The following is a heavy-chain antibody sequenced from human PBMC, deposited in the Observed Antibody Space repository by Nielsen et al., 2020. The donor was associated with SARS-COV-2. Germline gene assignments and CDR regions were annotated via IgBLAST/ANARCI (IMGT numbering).Heavy chain of an antibody. CDR1: GYSFTNYY. Sequence: GESLKISCHGSGYSFTNYYIAWVRQMPGKGLEWMGLIFPGDSGTRYSPSFEGRVTMSVDKSITTAYLQWSSLRASDTAIYYCARNDILTGYSPDYWGQGTLVTVSS. V-gene: IGHV5-51*01. CDR3: ARNDILTGYSPDY. D-gene: IGHD3-9*01. CDR2: IFPGDSGT. J-gene: IGHJ4*02.